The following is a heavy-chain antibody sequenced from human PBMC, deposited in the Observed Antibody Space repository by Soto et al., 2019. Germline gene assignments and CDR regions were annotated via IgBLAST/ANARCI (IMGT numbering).Heavy chain of an antibody. CDR2: IYHPGIT. J-gene: IGHJ4*02. V-gene: IGHV4-30-2*01. Sequence: TLSITCAVSGGSITSGDYSWSWIRQPPGKGLEWIGYIYHPGITSYKPSLKSRLTIAVDRSKNQFSLNLNSVTAADTAVYYCARGRSRENYIDYWGQGTLVTVSS. CDR1: GGSITSGDYS. CDR3: ARGRSRENYIDY.